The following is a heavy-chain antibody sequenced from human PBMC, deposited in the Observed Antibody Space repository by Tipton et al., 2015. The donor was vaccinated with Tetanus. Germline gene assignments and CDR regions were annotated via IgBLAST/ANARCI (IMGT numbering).Heavy chain of an antibody. Sequence: LRLSCAVSGGSFSDYYWTWIRQSPGKGLEWIGEINHGGGSNYNPSLKSRVTLSLDTSKNHFSLRLSSVTAADTAVYYCARATEHDIMTGYDNWGPGTQVTVSS. CDR1: GGSFSDYY. CDR2: INHGGGS. J-gene: IGHJ4*02. D-gene: IGHD3-9*01. CDR3: ARATEHDIMTGYDN. V-gene: IGHV4-34*01.